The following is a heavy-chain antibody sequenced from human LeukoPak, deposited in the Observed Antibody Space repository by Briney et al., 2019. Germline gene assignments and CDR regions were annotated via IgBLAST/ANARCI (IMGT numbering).Heavy chain of an antibody. CDR2: IRYSGST. V-gene: IGHV4-39*01. Sequence: WETLSLTCNVSGGSISSNTYFWGWIRRPPGKGLEWIGSIRYSGSTYYNPSLKSRVTISVDTSKSQFSPNLSSLTAADTAVYYCATSDTVSTYNWIDPWGQGTLVTVS. J-gene: IGHJ5*02. CDR3: ATSDTVSTYNWIDP. CDR1: GGSISSNTYF. D-gene: IGHD5/OR15-5a*01.